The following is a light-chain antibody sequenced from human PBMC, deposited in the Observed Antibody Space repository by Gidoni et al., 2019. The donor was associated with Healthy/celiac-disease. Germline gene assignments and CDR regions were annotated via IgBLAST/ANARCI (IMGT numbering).Light chain of an antibody. CDR2: SAS. J-gene: IGKJ4*01. CDR3: LQSYSTPLT. CDR1: QRSSRY. Sequence: IQMTQSPSSLSQSVGDRVTITCLASQRSSRYLNWYQQKPGKSPKLLIYSASSLQSGVPSRFSGSGSGTDFTLTISSLQPEDFATYYCLQSYSTPLTFGGGTKVEIK. V-gene: IGKV1-39*01.